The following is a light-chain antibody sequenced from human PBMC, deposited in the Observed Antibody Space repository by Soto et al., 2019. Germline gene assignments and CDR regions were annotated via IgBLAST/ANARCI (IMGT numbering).Light chain of an antibody. Sequence: EIVLTQSPATLSLSPGERATLSCRASQSVSSYLAWYQHKPAQAPRLLIYDASNRATGIPARFSGSGSGTDFTLTIRSLEPEDFAVYYCQQRSNWPPITFGQGTRLEI. CDR1: QSVSSY. CDR3: QQRSNWPPIT. J-gene: IGKJ5*01. V-gene: IGKV3-11*01. CDR2: DAS.